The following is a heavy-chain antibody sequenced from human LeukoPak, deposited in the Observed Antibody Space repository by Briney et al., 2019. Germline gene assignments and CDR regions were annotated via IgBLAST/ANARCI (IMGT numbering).Heavy chain of an antibody. Sequence: PSETLSLTCTVSGGSISSSSYYWGWIRQPPGKGLEWIGSIYYSGSTYYNPSLKSRVTISVDTSKNQFSLKLSSVTAADTAVYYCAKGTYWLFDYVWGSHPIGYFDYWGQGTLVTVSS. V-gene: IGHV4-39*07. J-gene: IGHJ4*02. D-gene: IGHD3-16*01. CDR2: IYYSGST. CDR1: GGSISSSSYY. CDR3: AKGTYWLFDYVWGSHPIGYFDY.